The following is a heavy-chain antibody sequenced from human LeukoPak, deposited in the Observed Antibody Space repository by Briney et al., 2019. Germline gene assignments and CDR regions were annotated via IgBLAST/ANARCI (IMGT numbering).Heavy chain of an antibody. CDR3: AKMQGYFDL. Sequence: GGSLRLSCAASGFTFTSQGMAWLRQAPGKGLEWVSAITCSADKTFYADSVKGRFTTSRDNSKNTLYLQMNSLSAEDTAVYYCAKMQGYFDLWGRGTLVTVSS. CDR1: GFTFTSQG. CDR2: ITCSADKT. J-gene: IGHJ2*01. V-gene: IGHV3-23*01.